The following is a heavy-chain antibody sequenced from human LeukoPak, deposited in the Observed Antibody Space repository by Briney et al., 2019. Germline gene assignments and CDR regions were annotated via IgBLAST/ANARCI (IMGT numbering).Heavy chain of an antibody. CDR3: ARSVYYDSSGHYYRYFDY. D-gene: IGHD3-22*01. J-gene: IGHJ4*02. CDR1: DGSVTNSNYY. CDR2: IYYIGST. Sequence: SETLSLTCTVSDGSVTNSNYYWGWIRQPPGKGLEWIGSIYYIGSTYYNPSLKSRVTISVDTSKNQFPLRLSSVTAADTAVYYCARSVYYDSSGHYYRYFDYWGQGTLVTVSS. V-gene: IGHV4-39*01.